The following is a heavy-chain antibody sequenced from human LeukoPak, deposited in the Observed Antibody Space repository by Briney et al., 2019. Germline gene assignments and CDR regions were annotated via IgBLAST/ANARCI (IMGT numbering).Heavy chain of an antibody. CDR3: TRRQPNNNAFDI. V-gene: IGHV3-73*01. J-gene: IGHJ3*02. CDR1: GFTFSGSA. Sequence: PGGSLRLSCAASGFTFSGSAMHWARQASGKGLEWVGRIRSKANSYATAYAASVKGRFTISRDDSKNTAYLQMNSLKTEDTAVYYCTRRQPNNNAFDIWGQGTMVTVSS. CDR2: IRSKANSYAT. D-gene: IGHD1/OR15-1a*01.